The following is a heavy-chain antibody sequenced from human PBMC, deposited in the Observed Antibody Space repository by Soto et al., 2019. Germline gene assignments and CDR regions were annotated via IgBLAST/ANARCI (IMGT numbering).Heavy chain of an antibody. D-gene: IGHD1-26*01. Sequence: GGSLRLSCAASGFTFSSYEMNWVRQAPGKGLEWVSYISSSGSTIYYADSVKGRFTISRDNAKNSLYLQMNSLRAEDTAVYYCARDHPIVGATTAFDIWGQGTMVTVSS. CDR2: ISSSGSTI. CDR3: ARDHPIVGATTAFDI. CDR1: GFTFSSYE. J-gene: IGHJ3*02. V-gene: IGHV3-48*03.